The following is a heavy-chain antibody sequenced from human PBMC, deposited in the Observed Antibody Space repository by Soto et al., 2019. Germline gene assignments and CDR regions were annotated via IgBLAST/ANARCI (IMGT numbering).Heavy chain of an antibody. CDR2: IIPIFGTA. CDR3: AGGWGYYYDSSGSIDY. CDR1: GGTFSSYA. D-gene: IGHD3-22*01. Sequence: QVQLVQSGAEVKKPGSSVKVSCKASGGTFSSYAISWVRQAPGQGLEWMGGIIPIFGTANYAQKFQGRVTITADEATSTAYMELSSLRSEDTAVYYCAGGWGYYYDSSGSIDYWGQGTLVTVSS. J-gene: IGHJ4*02. V-gene: IGHV1-69*12.